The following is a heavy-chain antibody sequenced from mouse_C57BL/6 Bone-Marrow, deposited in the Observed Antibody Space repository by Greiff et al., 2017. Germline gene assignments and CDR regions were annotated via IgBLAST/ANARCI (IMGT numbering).Heavy chain of an antibody. D-gene: IGHD4-1*01. CDR2: IWSGGST. CDR3: ARNSGGTFAY. J-gene: IGHJ3*01. Sequence: VQLQESGPGLVQPSQSLSITCTASGFSLTSYGVHWVRQSPGKGLEWLGVIWSGGSTGYNAAFISRLSISKNNSKSQVFFKMNSLQADDTAIYYCARNSGGTFAYWGQGTLVTVSA. V-gene: IGHV2-2*01. CDR1: GFSLTSYG.